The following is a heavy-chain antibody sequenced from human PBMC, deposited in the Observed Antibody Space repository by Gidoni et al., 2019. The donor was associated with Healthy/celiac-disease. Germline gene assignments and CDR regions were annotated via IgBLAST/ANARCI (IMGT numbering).Heavy chain of an antibody. J-gene: IGHJ4*02. Sequence: QVQLQESGPGLVKPSETLSLTCTVSGGSISSYYWSWIRQPPGKGLEWIGYIYYSGSTNYNPSLKSRVTTSVDTSKNQFSLKLSSVTAADTAVYYCARGPVDTAPFDYWGQGTLVTVSS. CDR2: IYYSGST. V-gene: IGHV4-59*01. CDR3: ARGPVDTAPFDY. D-gene: IGHD5-18*01. CDR1: GGSISSYY.